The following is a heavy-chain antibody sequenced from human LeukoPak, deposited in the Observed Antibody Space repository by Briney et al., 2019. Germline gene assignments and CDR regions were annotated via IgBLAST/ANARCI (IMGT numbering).Heavy chain of an antibody. J-gene: IGHJ3*02. D-gene: IGHD3-3*01. CDR1: GITFNSYT. V-gene: IGHV3-21*01. Sequence: GGSLRLSCAASGITFNSYTMNWVRQAPGKGLEWVSSISSSSSYIYYADSMKGRFTISRDNAKKSLYLQMNSLRAEDTAVYYCARGDPDISFGVAGEAFDIWGQGTMVTVSS. CDR2: ISSSSSYI. CDR3: ARGDPDISFGVAGEAFDI.